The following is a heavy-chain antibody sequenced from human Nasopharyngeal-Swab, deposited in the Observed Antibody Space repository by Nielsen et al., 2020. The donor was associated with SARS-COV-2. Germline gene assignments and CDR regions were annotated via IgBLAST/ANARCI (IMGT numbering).Heavy chain of an antibody. CDR1: GFTFSSYS. CDR3: ARVRFLEWLFPLYYYYGMDA. D-gene: IGHD3-3*01. Sequence: GASLKISCAASGFTFSSYSMNWVRQAPGKGLEWVSSISSSSYIYYADSVKGRFTISRDNAKNSLYLQMNSLRAEDTAVYYCARVRFLEWLFPLYYYYGMDAWGQGTTVTVSS. V-gene: IGHV3-21*01. CDR2: ISSSSYI. J-gene: IGHJ6*02.